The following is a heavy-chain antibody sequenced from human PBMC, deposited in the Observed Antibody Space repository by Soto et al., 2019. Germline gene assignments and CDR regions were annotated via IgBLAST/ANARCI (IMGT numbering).Heavy chain of an antibody. Sequence: SETLSLTCTVSGGSISSSSYYWGWIRQPPGKGLEWIGSIYYSGSTYYNPSLKSRVTISVDTSKNQFSLKLSSVTAADTAVYYCASELVGLYYYYGMDVWGQGTTVTVYS. D-gene: IGHD2-15*01. CDR1: GGSISSSSYY. V-gene: IGHV4-39*01. CDR2: IYYSGST. J-gene: IGHJ6*02. CDR3: ASELVGLYYYYGMDV.